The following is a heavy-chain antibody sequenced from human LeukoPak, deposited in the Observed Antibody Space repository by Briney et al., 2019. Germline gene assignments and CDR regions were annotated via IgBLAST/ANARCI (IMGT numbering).Heavy chain of an antibody. CDR3: ARDLPPPSSSWPVDY. J-gene: IGHJ4*02. Sequence: GGSLRLSCAASGFTFSSYSMNWVRQAPGKGLEWVSSISSSSSYIYYADSVKGRFTISRDNAKNPLYLQMNSLRAEDTAVYYCARDLPPPSSSWPVDYWGQGTLVTVSS. CDR1: GFTFSSYS. CDR2: ISSSSSYI. D-gene: IGHD6-13*01. V-gene: IGHV3-21*01.